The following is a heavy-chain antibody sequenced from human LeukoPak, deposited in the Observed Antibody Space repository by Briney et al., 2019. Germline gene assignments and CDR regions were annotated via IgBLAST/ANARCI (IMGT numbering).Heavy chain of an antibody. D-gene: IGHD5-18*01. CDR3: ARGPFRNVDTTMVASRFDP. V-gene: IGHV1-2*02. Sequence: ASVKVSCKASGYTFTGYYIHWVRQAPGRGLEWMGWINPNSGGTNYAQKFQGRVTMTREMSISIVYMELSRLRSDDTAVYYCARGPFRNVDTTMVASRFDPWGQGTLVTVSS. CDR1: GYTFTGYY. CDR2: INPNSGGT. J-gene: IGHJ5*01.